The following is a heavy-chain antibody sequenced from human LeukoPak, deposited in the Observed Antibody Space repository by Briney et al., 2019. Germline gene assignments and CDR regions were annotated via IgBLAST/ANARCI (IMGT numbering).Heavy chain of an antibody. Sequence: GGSLRLSCAASGFTFSSFTMTWVRQAPGKGLEWVSSINGNSFYIYYADSVKGRFTISRDNAKNSLYLQMNSLRAEDTAVYYCARDLWTHYDFWSGYYTDWGQGTLVTVSS. V-gene: IGHV3-21*01. CDR2: INGNSFYI. D-gene: IGHD3-3*01. CDR3: ARDLWTHYDFWSGYYTD. CDR1: GFTFSSFT. J-gene: IGHJ4*02.